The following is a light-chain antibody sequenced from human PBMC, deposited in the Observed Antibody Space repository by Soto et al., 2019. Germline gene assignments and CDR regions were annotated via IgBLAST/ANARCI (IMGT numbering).Light chain of an antibody. CDR1: SSDVGSYKY. V-gene: IGLV2-11*01. CDR3: CSYAGSYTRV. CDR2: DVS. J-gene: IGLJ3*02. Sequence: QSALTQPRSVSGSPGQSVTISCTGTSSDVGSYKYVSWYQQHPGNASKLIIYDVSKRPSGVPDRFSGSKSGNTASLTIFGLQADDEADYSCCSYAGSYTRVFGGGTKLTVL.